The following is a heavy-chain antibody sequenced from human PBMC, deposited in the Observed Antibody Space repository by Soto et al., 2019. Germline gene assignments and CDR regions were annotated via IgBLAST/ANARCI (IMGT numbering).Heavy chain of an antibody. CDR3: ASSSSGGYFDY. CDR2: ISAYNGNT. J-gene: IGHJ4*02. CDR1: GYTFTSYR. D-gene: IGHD2-15*01. Sequence: ASVEVSCKASGYTFTSYRISWVLQAPGQGLEWMGWISAYNGNTNYAQKLQGRVTMTTDTSTSTAYMELRSLRSDDTAVYYCASSSSGGYFDYWRQGTLVTVSS. V-gene: IGHV1-18*04.